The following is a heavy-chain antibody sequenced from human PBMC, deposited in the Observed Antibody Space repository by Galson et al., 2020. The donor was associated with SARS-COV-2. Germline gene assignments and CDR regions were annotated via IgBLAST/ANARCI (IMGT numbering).Heavy chain of an antibody. Sequence: SGPTLVKPTQTLTLTCTFSGFSLSTSGVCVSWIRQPPGQALEWLARIDWDDDKFYSTSLKTRLTISKDTSKNQVVLTMTNMDPVDTATYYCARSPTLTRAYYFDYWGQGTLVAGSS. V-gene: IGHV2-70*17. J-gene: IGHJ4*02. CDR3: ARSPTLTRAYYFDY. CDR1: GFSLSTSGVC. CDR2: IDWDDDK.